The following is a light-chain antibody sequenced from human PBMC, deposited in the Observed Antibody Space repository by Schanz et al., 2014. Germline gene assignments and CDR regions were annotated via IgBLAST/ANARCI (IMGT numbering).Light chain of an antibody. CDR2: YDD. Sequence: QSVLTQPPSASGTPGQRVTISCSGSSSNIGSNAVNWFQQFPGKAPKLLIYYDDMLPSGVSDRFSGSKSGTSASLAISGLQSDDEAHYYCATWDDSLRAWLFGGGTQLTVL. J-gene: IGLJ3*02. CDR3: ATWDDSLRAWL. CDR1: SSNIGSNA. V-gene: IGLV1-36*01.